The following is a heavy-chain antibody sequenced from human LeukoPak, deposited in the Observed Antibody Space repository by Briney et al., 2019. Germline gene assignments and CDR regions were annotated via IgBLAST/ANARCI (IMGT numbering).Heavy chain of an antibody. Sequence: GASLKVSCKVSGYTLTELSMHWVRQAPGKGLEWMGGFDPEDGETIYAQKFQGRVTMTEDTSTDTAYMELRSLRSDDTAVYYCSRDLPYSSSWESIDYWGQGTLVTVSS. CDR3: SRDLPYSSSWESIDY. CDR1: GYTLTELS. D-gene: IGHD6-13*01. V-gene: IGHV1-24*01. CDR2: FDPEDGET. J-gene: IGHJ4*02.